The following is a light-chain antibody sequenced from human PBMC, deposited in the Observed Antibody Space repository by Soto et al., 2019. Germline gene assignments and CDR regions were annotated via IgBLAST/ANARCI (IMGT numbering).Light chain of an antibody. CDR1: QSVSSSY. CDR3: QQYGSSPRT. J-gene: IGKJ3*01. CDR2: GAS. Sequence: EIVLTQSPGTLSLSPGERATFSCRARQSVSSSYLAWYQQKPGQAPRLLIYGASSRATGIPDRFSGSESGTDFTLTISRLEPEDFAVYYCQQYGSSPRTFGPGTKVDIK. V-gene: IGKV3-20*01.